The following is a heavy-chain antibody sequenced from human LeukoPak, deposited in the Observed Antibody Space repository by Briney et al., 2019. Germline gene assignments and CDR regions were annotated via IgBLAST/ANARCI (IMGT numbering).Heavy chain of an antibody. CDR3: ARTDQTYGSGSYSVDY. J-gene: IGHJ4*02. Sequence: GGSLRLSCAASGFSFSSYAMHWVRQAPGKGLEWVAVISYDGSNKYYADSVRGRFTISRDNSKNTLFLQMNSLRPADTAVYYCARTDQTYGSGSYSVDYWGQGALVTVS. CDR1: GFSFSSYA. D-gene: IGHD3-10*01. CDR2: ISYDGSNK. V-gene: IGHV3-30*04.